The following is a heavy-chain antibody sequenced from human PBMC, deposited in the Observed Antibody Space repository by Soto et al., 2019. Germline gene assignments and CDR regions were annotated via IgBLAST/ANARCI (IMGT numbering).Heavy chain of an antibody. CDR3: ARDPRFVDIVATISYYYYYGMDG. D-gene: IGHD5-12*01. J-gene: IGHJ6*02. Sequence: SVKVSCKASGGTFSSYTISWVRQAPGQGLEWMGRIIPILGIANYAQKFQGRVTITADKSTSTAYMELSSLRSEDTAGYYCARDPRFVDIVATISYYYYYGMDGWGQGTAVNV. V-gene: IGHV1-69*04. CDR2: IIPILGIA. CDR1: GGTFSSYT.